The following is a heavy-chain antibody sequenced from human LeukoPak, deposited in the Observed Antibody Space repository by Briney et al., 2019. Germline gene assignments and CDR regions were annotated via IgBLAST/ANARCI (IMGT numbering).Heavy chain of an antibody. V-gene: IGHV3-7*01. CDR3: ARGRIALL. CDR2: VKEDGSEK. D-gene: IGHD2-15*01. CDR1: GFTFTSYW. Sequence: GGSLRLSCAASGFTFTSYWMSWVRQAPGKGLEWVASVKEDGSEKYYVDPVKGRFTISRDNAKNSMSLQMNSLRAEDTAVYYCARGRIALLWGQGTLVTVSS. J-gene: IGHJ4*02.